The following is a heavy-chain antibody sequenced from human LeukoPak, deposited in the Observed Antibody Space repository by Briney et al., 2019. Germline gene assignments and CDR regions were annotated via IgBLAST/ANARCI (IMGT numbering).Heavy chain of an antibody. CDR1: VFTFINAW. CDR2: IKSKTDGGTT. V-gene: IGHV3-15*01. J-gene: IGHJ5*02. D-gene: IGHD6-19*01. CDR3: TTTGYSSGWYPT. Sequence: PGWSLRLSCAASVFTFINAWMSWVRQPPAKGLEWVGRIKSKTDGGTTDYAAPVKGRFTISRDDSKNTLYLQMNSLKTEDTAVYYCTTTGYSSGWYPTWGQGTLVTVSS.